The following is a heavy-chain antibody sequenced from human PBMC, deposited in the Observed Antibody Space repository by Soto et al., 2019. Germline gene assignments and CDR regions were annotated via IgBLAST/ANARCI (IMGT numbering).Heavy chain of an antibody. Sequence: QVQLVQSGAEVKKPGASVQVSCQTSGYTFSNDDINWVRQAPGQELEWMGCISVYNEDKNYAQKFKGRVTMTTDTSTNTAYMDLRNLRSADTAVYYCARAFDYGDEREIDFWGQGTLVTVSS. V-gene: IGHV1-18*01. J-gene: IGHJ4*02. D-gene: IGHD4-17*01. CDR1: GYTFSNDD. CDR2: ISVYNEDK. CDR3: ARAFDYGDEREIDF.